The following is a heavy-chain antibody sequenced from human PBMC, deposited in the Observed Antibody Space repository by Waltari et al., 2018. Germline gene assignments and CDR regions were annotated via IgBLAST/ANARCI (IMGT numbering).Heavy chain of an antibody. J-gene: IGHJ6*02. V-gene: IGHV1-24*01. Sequence: QVQLVQSGAEVKKPGASVKVSCKVSGYTLPDSSMHSARQAPGKGLEWMGGFEPEDGETIYAQKCKGRVTMTEDTSTDTAYMEMSSLRSEDTAVYYCATDRYYGDPGVLGGMDVWGQGTTVTVSS. D-gene: IGHD4-17*01. CDR3: ATDRYYGDPGVLGGMDV. CDR1: GYTLPDSS. CDR2: FEPEDGET.